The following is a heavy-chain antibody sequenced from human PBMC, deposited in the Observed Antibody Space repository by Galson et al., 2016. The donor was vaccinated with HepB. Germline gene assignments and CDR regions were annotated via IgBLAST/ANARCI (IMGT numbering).Heavy chain of an antibody. CDR3: ARGDDYSNLSDL. J-gene: IGHJ2*01. Sequence: SVKVSCKASGYTFAGYYIHWVRQAPGQGLEWIGWINPGTGGTNYAQKFQGRVTMTRDTSISTAYSELSRLTSDDTAVYYCARGDDYSNLSDLWGRGTLVPVSS. CDR2: INPGTGGT. D-gene: IGHD4-11*01. CDR1: GYTFAGYY. V-gene: IGHV1-2*02.